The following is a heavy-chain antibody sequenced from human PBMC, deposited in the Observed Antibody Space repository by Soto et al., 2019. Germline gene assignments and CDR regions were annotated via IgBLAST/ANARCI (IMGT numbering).Heavy chain of an antibody. Sequence: GGSLRLSCAASGFTFSSYGMHWVRQAPGKGLEWVAVIWYDGSNKYYADSVKGRFTISRDNSKNTLYLQMNSLRAEDTAVYYCARGSDSSSWYPAYWGQGTLVTVSS. J-gene: IGHJ4*02. D-gene: IGHD6-13*01. CDR2: IWYDGSNK. V-gene: IGHV3-33*01. CDR1: GFTFSSYG. CDR3: ARGSDSSSWYPAY.